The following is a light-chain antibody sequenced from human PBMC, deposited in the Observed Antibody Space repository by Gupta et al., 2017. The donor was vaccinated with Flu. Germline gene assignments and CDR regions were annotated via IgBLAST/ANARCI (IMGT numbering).Light chain of an antibody. CDR3: SSDTSSSTLV. V-gene: IGLV2-14*01. CDR2: EVS. J-gene: IGLJ2*01. Sequence: ITISCTGTRSDVGGYNDVSWYQQPPRKPPKLMIYEVSKRPAGVSNRFSGSKSGNTASLTISVHQDEDEADYYCSSDTSSSTLVFGGGTKLTVL. CDR1: RSDVGGYND.